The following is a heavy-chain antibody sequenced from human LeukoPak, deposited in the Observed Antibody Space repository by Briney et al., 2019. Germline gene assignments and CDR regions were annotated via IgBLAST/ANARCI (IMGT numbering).Heavy chain of an antibody. D-gene: IGHD3-9*01. J-gene: IGHJ4*02. CDR1: GFSLSFYS. Sequence: GGSLRLSCAASGFSLSFYSLDWVRQAPGKGLEWVANIKQDGSEKYYVDSVKGRFTISRDNAKNSLYLQMNSLRAEDTAVYYCARDGDFDWLNSFDYWGQGTLVTVSS. CDR3: ARDGDFDWLNSFDY. V-gene: IGHV3-7*03. CDR2: IKQDGSEK.